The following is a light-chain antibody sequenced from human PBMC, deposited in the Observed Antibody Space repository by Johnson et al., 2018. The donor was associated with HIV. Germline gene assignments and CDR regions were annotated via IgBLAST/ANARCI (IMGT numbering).Light chain of an antibody. Sequence: SVFTQPPSVSAAPGQKVTISCSGSSSNIGNNYVSWYKQLPGTAPKLLIYDNNNRPSGIPDRFFGSKPVTSATLGIPALHPGDEADYYCGTWDTSLRTGFFGTGTKVTVL. CDR2: DNN. J-gene: IGLJ1*01. CDR1: SSNIGNNY. CDR3: GTWDTSLRTGF. V-gene: IGLV1-51*01.